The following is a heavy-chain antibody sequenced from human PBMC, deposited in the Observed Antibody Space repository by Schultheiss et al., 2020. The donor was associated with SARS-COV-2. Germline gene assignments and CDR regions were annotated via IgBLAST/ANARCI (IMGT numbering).Heavy chain of an antibody. Sequence: GGSLRLSCAASGFTFSSYAMSWVRQAPGKGLEWVSGIRGSGGNTYNADSMKGRFTISRDNSNNTLYLQMNSLRAEDTAVYYCAKKSAVVVGYYYYMDVWGKGTTVTVSS. CDR2: IRGSGGNT. CDR1: GFTFSSYA. V-gene: IGHV3-23*01. D-gene: IGHD2-2*01. CDR3: AKKSAVVVGYYYYMDV. J-gene: IGHJ6*03.